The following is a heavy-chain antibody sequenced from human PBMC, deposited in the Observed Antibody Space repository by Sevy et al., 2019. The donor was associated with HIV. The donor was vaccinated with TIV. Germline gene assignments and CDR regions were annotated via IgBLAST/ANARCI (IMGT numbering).Heavy chain of an antibody. V-gene: IGHV3-23*01. Sequence: GGSLRLSCAASGFTFRTFAMSWVRQAPGKGLQWVSSISDTGTSTYYADSVEGRFTISRDNSKKTLYLQMNSLRAEETALYYCAKYAGDFPHFDYWGQGTLVTVSS. CDR2: ISDTGTST. CDR1: GFTFRTFA. D-gene: IGHD7-27*01. CDR3: AKYAGDFPHFDY. J-gene: IGHJ4*02.